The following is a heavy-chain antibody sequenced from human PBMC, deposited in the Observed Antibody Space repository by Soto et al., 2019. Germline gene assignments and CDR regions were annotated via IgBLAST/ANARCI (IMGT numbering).Heavy chain of an antibody. D-gene: IGHD2-15*01. Sequence: QVQLQQWGAGLLKPSETLSLTCAVYGGSFSGYYWSWIRQPPGKGLEWIGEINHSGSTNYNPSLKSRVTISVDTSKNQFSLKLSSVTAADTAVYYCARTNIVVVVAATRNGMDVRGQGTTVTVSS. J-gene: IGHJ6*02. V-gene: IGHV4-34*01. CDR1: GGSFSGYY. CDR2: INHSGST. CDR3: ARTNIVVVVAATRNGMDV.